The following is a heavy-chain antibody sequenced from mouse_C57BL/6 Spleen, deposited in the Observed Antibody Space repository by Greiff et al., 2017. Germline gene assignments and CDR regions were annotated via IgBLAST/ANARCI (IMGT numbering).Heavy chain of an antibody. CDR3: ARQNYEDFDY. D-gene: IGHD1-1*01. CDR1: GFTFSSYA. CDR2: ISDGGSYT. J-gene: IGHJ2*01. Sequence: EVMLVESGGGLVKPGGSLKLSCAASGFTFSSYAMSWVRQTPEKRLEWVATISDGGSYTYYPDNVKGRFTISRDNAKNNLYLQMSHLKSEDTAMYYCARQNYEDFDYWGQGTTLTVSS. V-gene: IGHV5-4*03.